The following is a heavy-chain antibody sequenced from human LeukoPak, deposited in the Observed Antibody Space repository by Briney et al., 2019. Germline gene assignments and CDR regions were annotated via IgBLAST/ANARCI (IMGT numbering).Heavy chain of an antibody. CDR2: INPNSGCT. J-gene: IGHJ6*04. V-gene: IGHV1-2*02. CDR1: GYTFTCYY. CDR3: AREGRALVPSQTYDGMDV. Sequence: AASVNVSCKASGYTFTCYYMHWVRQAPGQGLEWMGWINPNSGCTNYAQKFQGRVTMTRDTSINTAYMEPSRQRSDSTAVDCSAREGRALVPSQTYDGMDVWGEETTVTVSS. D-gene: IGHD2-8*02.